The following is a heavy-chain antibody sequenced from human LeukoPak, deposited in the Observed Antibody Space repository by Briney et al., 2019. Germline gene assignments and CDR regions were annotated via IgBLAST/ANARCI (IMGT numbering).Heavy chain of an antibody. D-gene: IGHD5-18*01. CDR3: ARDRYSYGPPNFDY. J-gene: IGHJ4*02. CDR1: GFTFSSFA. Sequence: SGGSLSLSCAASGFTFSSFAMSWVRQAPGKGLEWVSVIYSGGSTYYADSVKGRFTISRDNSKNTLYLQMNSLRAEDTAVYYCARDRYSYGPPNFDYWGQGTLVTVSS. CDR2: IYSGGST. V-gene: IGHV3-66*01.